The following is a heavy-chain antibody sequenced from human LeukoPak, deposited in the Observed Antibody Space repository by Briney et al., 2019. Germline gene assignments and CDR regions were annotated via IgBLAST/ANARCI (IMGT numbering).Heavy chain of an antibody. CDR2: INPNSGGT. J-gene: IGHJ4*02. CDR1: GYTFTGYF. Sequence: ASVKVSCKASGYTFTGYFMHWVRQAPGQGLEWMGWINPNSGGTNYAQKFQGRVTMTGDTSISTAYMDLSSLRSDDTAVYYCAKDGIVATITYFDYWGQGTLVTVSS. V-gene: IGHV1-2*02. D-gene: IGHD5-12*01. CDR3: AKDGIVATITYFDY.